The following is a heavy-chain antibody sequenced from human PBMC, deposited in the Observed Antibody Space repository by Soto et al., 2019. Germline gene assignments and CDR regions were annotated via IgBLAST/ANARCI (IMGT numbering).Heavy chain of an antibody. CDR3: ARGYCSSTSCKNYYYYYGMDV. J-gene: IGHJ6*02. D-gene: IGHD2-2*01. Sequence: SETLSLTCTVSGGSISSYYWSWIRQPPGKGLEWIGYIYYSGSTNYNPSLKSRVTISVDTSKNQFSLKLSSVTAADTAVYYCARGYCSSTSCKNYYYYYGMDVWGQGTTVTVS. V-gene: IGHV4-59*01. CDR2: IYYSGST. CDR1: GGSISSYY.